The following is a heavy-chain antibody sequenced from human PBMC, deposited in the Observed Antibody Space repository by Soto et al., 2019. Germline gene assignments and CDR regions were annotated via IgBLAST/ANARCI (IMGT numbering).Heavy chain of an antibody. V-gene: IGHV1-8*01. D-gene: IGHD2-15*01. Sequence: QVQLVQSGAEVKKPGASVKVSCKPSGDTFTNFDLNWVRQAAGKGLEWLGWMRANSGDRGHAQKFRDRVSLTRDTSMSTAYMGLSSLRADDTAVYYCASSVHGQGFKVWGQGTLVIVSS. J-gene: IGHJ4*02. CDR1: GDTFTNFD. CDR3: ASSVHGQGFKV. CDR2: MRANSGDR.